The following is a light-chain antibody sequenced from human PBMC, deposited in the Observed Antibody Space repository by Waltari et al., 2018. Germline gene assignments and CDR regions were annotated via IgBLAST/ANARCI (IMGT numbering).Light chain of an antibody. Sequence: EIVLTQSPGTLSLSQGDSATLSCRASQSVSRYLAWYQQKPGQAPRLLIYDASTRATGIPDRFSGSGSGTDFSLTISRLEPEDFAVYYCQKYVSLPATFGQGTKVEVK. CDR3: QKYVSLPAT. V-gene: IGKV3-20*01. CDR2: DAS. J-gene: IGKJ1*01. CDR1: QSVSRY.